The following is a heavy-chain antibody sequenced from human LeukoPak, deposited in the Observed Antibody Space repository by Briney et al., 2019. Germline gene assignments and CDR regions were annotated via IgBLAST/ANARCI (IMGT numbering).Heavy chain of an antibody. J-gene: IGHJ3*02. CDR1: GFTFSSYA. CDR2: ISGSGGST. CDR3: AKDRACSCGSCYLPDAFDI. D-gene: IGHD2-15*01. Sequence: PGGSLRLSCAASGFTFSSYAMSWVRQAPGKGLEWVSAISGSGGSTYYADSVKGRFTISRDNSKNTLYLQMNSLRAEDTAVYYCAKDRACSCGSCYLPDAFDIWGQGTMVTVSS. V-gene: IGHV3-23*01.